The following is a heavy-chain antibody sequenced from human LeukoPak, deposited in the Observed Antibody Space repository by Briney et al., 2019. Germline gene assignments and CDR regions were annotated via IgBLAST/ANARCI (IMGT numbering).Heavy chain of an antibody. D-gene: IGHD2-15*01. CDR2: IYYSGST. Sequence: SDTQSLTCSVSGGFISRSSYYWGWIRQPPGKGLEWIGGIYYSGSTYYNPSLKSRVPISVDTSKNQFSLKLSSVAAADTAVYYCARGGCSGGSCYRNNVDYWGQGTLVTVSS. CDR1: GGFISRSSYY. CDR3: ARGGCSGGSCYRNNVDY. J-gene: IGHJ4*02. V-gene: IGHV4-39*07.